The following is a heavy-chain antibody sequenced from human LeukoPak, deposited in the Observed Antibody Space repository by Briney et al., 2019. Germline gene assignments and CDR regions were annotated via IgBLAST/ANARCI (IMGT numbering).Heavy chain of an antibody. CDR2: INPNSGGT. Sequence: APVKVSCKASGYIFTDHFMQWVRHAPGQGLEWMGWINPNSGGTSYAQKFKGRVTMTRDTSISTVYMELSRLGSDDTAVYYCARDYELGTPGSAYEFFDYWGQGTLVTVSS. V-gene: IGHV1-2*02. CDR3: ARDYELGTPGSAYEFFDY. CDR1: GYIFTDHF. D-gene: IGHD3-10*01. J-gene: IGHJ4*02.